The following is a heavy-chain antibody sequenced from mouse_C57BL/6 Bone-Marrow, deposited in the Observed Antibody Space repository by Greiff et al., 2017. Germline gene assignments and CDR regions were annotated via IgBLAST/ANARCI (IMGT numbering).Heavy chain of an antibody. CDR1: GFTFSSYA. CDR3: ARWLLGAMDY. D-gene: IGHD2-3*01. J-gene: IGHJ4*01. V-gene: IGHV5-4*03. CDR2: ISDGGSYT. Sequence: EVKLVESGGGLVKPGGSLKLSCAASGFTFSSYAMSWVRQTPEKRLEWVATISDGGSYTYYQDNVKGRFTISRDNAKNNLYLQMSHLKSDDTAMYYCARWLLGAMDYWGQGTSVTVSS.